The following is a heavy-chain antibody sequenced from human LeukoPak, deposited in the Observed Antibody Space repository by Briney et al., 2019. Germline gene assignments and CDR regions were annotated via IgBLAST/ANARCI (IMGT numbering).Heavy chain of an antibody. J-gene: IGHJ4*02. CDR3: ARSIAAAE. CDR2: INHSGST. D-gene: IGHD6-13*01. CDR1: GGSFSGYY. Sequence: SETLSLTCAVYGGSFSGYYWSWIRQPPGKGLEWIGEINHSGSTNYNPSLKSRVTISVDTSKNQFSLKLSSVTAADTAVYYCARSIAAAEWGQGTLVTVSS. V-gene: IGHV4-34*01.